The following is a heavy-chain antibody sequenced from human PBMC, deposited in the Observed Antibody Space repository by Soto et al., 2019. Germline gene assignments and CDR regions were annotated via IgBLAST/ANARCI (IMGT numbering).Heavy chain of an antibody. J-gene: IGHJ3*02. Sequence: QVQLVQSVAEVKKPGSSVKVSCKASGGTFSTSSMNWVRQAPEQGPEWMGNILPIFGTADYAQKFQGRVTITANESTKAVYMELRSLLSADTAVYYCARGPEFGGTSDAFDIWGQGTVVTVSS. V-gene: IGHV1-69*15. CDR2: ILPIFGTA. CDR1: GGTFSTSS. D-gene: IGHD2-15*01. CDR3: ARGPEFGGTSDAFDI.